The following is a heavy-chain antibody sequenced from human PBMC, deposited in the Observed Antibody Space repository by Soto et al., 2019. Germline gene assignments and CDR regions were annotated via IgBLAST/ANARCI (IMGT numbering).Heavy chain of an antibody. CDR3: AKDSGLDYGSGSYYNARPYYYYYYMDV. CDR1: GFTFSSYA. J-gene: IGHJ6*03. V-gene: IGHV3-23*01. CDR2: ISGSGGST. D-gene: IGHD3-10*01. Sequence: GGSLRLSCAASGFTFSSYAMSWVRQAPGKGLEWVSAISGSGGSTYYADSVKGRFTISRDNSKNTLYLQMNSLRAEDTAVYYCAKDSGLDYGSGSYYNARPYYYYYYMDVWGKGTTVTVSS.